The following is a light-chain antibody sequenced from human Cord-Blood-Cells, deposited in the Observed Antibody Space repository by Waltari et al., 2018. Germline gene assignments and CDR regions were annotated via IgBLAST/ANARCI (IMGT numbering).Light chain of an antibody. V-gene: IGLV1-40*01. CDR3: QSYDSSLSGPVV. CDR1: SSNIGAGYD. Sequence: QSVLTQPPSVSGAPGQRVTISCTGSSSNIGAGYDVHWYQQLPATAPKLHIYGNIIRPSGVPDRFSGSKSGTSASLAITGLQAEDEADYYCQSYDSSLSGPVVFGGGTKLTVL. J-gene: IGLJ2*01. CDR2: GNI.